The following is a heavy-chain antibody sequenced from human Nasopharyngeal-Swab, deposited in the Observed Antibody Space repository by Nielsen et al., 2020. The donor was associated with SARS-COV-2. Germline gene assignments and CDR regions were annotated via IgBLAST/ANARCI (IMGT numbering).Heavy chain of an antibody. J-gene: IGHJ4*02. V-gene: IGHV1-24*01. CDR3: ARDGSSSWYEQLDY. Sequence: ASVKVSCKVSGYTLTELSMHWVRQAPGKGLEWMGGFDPEDGETIYAQKFQGRVTMTEDTSTDTAYMELSRLRSDDTAVYYCARDGSSSWYEQLDYWGQGTLVTVSS. CDR2: FDPEDGET. CDR1: GYTLTELS. D-gene: IGHD6-13*01.